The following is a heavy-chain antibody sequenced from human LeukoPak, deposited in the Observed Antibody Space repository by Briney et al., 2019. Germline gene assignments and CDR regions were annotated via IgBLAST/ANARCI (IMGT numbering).Heavy chain of an antibody. J-gene: IGHJ4*02. CDR2: INHSGST. D-gene: IGHD3-22*01. V-gene: IGHV4-34*01. Sequence: SETLSLTCAVYGGSFSGYYWSWIRQPPGKGLEWIGEINHSGSTNYNPSLKSRVTISVDTSKNQFSLKLSSVTAADTAVYYCARGITQRRRYYYDSSGYYYFDYWGQGTLVTVSS. CDR3: ARGITQRRRYYYDSSGYYYFDY. CDR1: GGSFSGYY.